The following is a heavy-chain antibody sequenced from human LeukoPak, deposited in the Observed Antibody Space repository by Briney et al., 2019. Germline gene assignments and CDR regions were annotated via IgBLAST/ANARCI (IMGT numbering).Heavy chain of an antibody. D-gene: IGHD3-9*01. CDR2: KKQEGSEI. CDR1: GFTFSNDW. V-gene: IGHV3-7*01. CDR3: GRSGIGHFGWLTWSMDV. Sequence: GGSLRLSCAASGFTFSNDWMSWVRQAPGKGLEWVANKKQEGSEIYYVDSVKGRFTISKDNAKNSLYLQMNSLRAEDTAVYYWGRSGIGHFGWLTWSMDVWGQGTTVTVSS. J-gene: IGHJ6*02.